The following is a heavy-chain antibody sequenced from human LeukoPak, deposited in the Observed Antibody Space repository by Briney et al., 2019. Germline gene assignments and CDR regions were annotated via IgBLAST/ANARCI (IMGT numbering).Heavy chain of an antibody. J-gene: IGHJ6*03. CDR2: ISGSGDAI. CDR3: ARIKGIVGAKAPYYYYMDV. V-gene: IGHV3-48*01. CDR1: GFNFNNHN. Sequence: GGSLRLSCAASGFNFNNHNMNWVRQAPGKGLQWVSYISGSGDAIFYAESVQGRFTISRDNAKNSVYLQMNSLRAEDTAVYYCARIKGIVGAKAPYYYYMDVWGKGTTVTVSS. D-gene: IGHD1-26*01.